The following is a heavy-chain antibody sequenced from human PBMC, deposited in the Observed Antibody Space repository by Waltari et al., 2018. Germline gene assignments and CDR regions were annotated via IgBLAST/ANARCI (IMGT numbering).Heavy chain of an antibody. CDR3: ARGPRTVMP. Sequence: QVQLVQSGAAVKKPGASVKVSCKASGYRFTYYDIKWVRQAAGQGLEWMGWMNPNSGNTEYAQKFQGRVSMTRNNSINTAYMELRSLTSDDTAVYYCARGPRTVMPWGQGTLVTVSS. J-gene: IGHJ5*02. CDR1: GYRFTYYD. D-gene: IGHD1-1*01. CDR2: MNPNSGNT. V-gene: IGHV1-8*02.